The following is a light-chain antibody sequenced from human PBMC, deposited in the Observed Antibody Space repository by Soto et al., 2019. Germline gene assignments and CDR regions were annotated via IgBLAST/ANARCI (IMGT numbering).Light chain of an antibody. CDR1: QSISSS. CDR2: GAS. CDR3: QQSFSTPRT. J-gene: IGKJ1*01. Sequence: GERASLSCGASQSISSSFLAWYQQKPGKAPKLLIYGASSLQSGVPSRFSGSGSGTDFTLTISSLQPEDFGTYYCQQSFSTPRTFGQGTKVE. V-gene: IGKV1-39*01.